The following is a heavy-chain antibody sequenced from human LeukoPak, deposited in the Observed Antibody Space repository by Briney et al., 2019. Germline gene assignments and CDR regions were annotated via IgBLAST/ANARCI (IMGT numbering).Heavy chain of an antibody. CDR2: ITSSGRTT. V-gene: IGHV3-48*03. Sequence: GGSLRLSCAASGFTFSSYEMNWVRQAPGKGLEWVSCITSSGRTTYYADSVKGRFTISRDNAKNSLYLQMNSLRAEDTAVYYCARDLTTVTIRCMDVWGKGTTVTISS. CDR1: GFTFSSYE. D-gene: IGHD4-17*01. J-gene: IGHJ6*03. CDR3: ARDLTTVTIRCMDV.